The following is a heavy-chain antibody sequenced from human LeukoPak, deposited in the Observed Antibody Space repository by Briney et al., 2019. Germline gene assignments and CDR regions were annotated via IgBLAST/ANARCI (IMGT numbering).Heavy chain of an antibody. J-gene: IGHJ4*02. CDR2: ISGSGGST. CDR3: ASNPTDYDSSGYYLFDY. CDR1: GFTFSSYA. D-gene: IGHD3-22*01. V-gene: IGHV3-23*01. Sequence: GGSLRLSCAASGFTFSSYAMSWVGQAPGKGLEWVSAISGSGGSTYYADSVKGRFTISRDNSKTTLYLQMNSLRAEDTAVYYCASNPTDYDSSGYYLFDYWGQGTLVTVSS.